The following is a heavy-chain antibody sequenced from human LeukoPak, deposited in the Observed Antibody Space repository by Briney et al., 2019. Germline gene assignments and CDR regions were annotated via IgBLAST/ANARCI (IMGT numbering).Heavy chain of an antibody. CDR2: ISGSGGST. V-gene: IGHV3-23*01. D-gene: IGHD1-26*01. Sequence: PGGSLRLSCAASGFTFSSYAMSWVRQAPGKGLEWVSAISGSGGSTYYADSVKGRFTISRDNSKNTLYLQMNSLRAEDTAVYYCAKVPLPWVGATKKDIKPRFDYGGQGTLVTVSS. CDR3: AKVPLPWVGATKKDIKPRFDY. J-gene: IGHJ4*02. CDR1: GFTFSSYA.